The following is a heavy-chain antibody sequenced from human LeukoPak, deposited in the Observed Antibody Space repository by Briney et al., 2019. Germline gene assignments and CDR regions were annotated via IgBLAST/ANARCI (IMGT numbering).Heavy chain of an antibody. CDR2: INAGNGNT. D-gene: IGHD2-21*02. CDR3: ARFIVVVTAIEEAFDI. V-gene: IGHV1-3*01. CDR1: GYTFTSHA. Sequence: ASVKVSCKASGYTFTSHAMHWVHQAPGQRLEWMGWINAGNGNTKYSQKFQGRVTITRDTSASTAYMELSSLRSEDTAVYYCARFIVVVTAIEEAFDIWGQGTMVTVSS. J-gene: IGHJ3*02.